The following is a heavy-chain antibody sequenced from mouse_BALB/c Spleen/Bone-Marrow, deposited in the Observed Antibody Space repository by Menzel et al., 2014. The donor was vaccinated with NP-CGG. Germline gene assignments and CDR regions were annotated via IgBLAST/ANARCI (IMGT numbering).Heavy chain of an antibody. J-gene: IGHJ3*01. V-gene: IGHV6-6*02. CDR1: GSTFSNYW. CDR2: IRLKSNNYAT. CDR3: TWFAY. Sequence: EVKLVESGGGLVQPGGSMKLSCVASGSTFSNYWMNWVRQSPEKGLEWVAEIRLKSNNYATHYAESVKGRFTISRDDSKSSVYLQMNNLRAEDTGIYYCTWFAYWGQGTLVTVSA.